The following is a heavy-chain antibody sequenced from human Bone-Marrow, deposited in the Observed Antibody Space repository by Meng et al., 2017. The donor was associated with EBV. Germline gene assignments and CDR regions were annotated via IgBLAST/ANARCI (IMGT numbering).Heavy chain of an antibody. CDR1: GYTFTSYA. CDR3: ARDILYDYVWGSYRLDP. D-gene: IGHD3-16*02. Sequence: QVQLVQCGFELKKPGASVKVSCKASGYTFTSYAMNWVRQAPGQGLEWMGWINTNTGNPTYAQGFTGRFVFSLDTSVSTAYLQISSLKAEDTAVYYCARDILYDYVWGSYRLDPWGQGTLVTVSS. CDR2: INTNTGNP. V-gene: IGHV7-4-1*02. J-gene: IGHJ5*02.